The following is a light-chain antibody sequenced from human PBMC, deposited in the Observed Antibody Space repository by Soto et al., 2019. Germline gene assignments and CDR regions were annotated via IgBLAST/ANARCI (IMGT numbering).Light chain of an antibody. V-gene: IGKV1-17*01. Sequence: DIQMTQSPSSLSASVGDRVTITCRASQGIKNDLGWYQQKPGKAPKRLIYAASSLQSGVPSRFSGSGSGTDFTLTISSLEPEDFAVYYCQQRSDSSTFGQGTRLEIK. CDR3: QQRSDSST. CDR1: QGIKND. CDR2: AAS. J-gene: IGKJ5*01.